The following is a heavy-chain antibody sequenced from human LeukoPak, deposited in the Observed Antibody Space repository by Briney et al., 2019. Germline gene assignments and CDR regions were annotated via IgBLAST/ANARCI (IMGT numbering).Heavy chain of an antibody. CDR3: AREASGGYFDY. D-gene: IGHD4-23*01. CDR2: INPTGDST. J-gene: IGHJ4*02. CDR1: GYTFSSYY. V-gene: IGHV1-46*01. Sequence: ASVKVSCKASGYTFSSYYMHWVRQAPGQGLEWVGLINPTGDSTNYAQNFRGRVTMARDTSTSTVYMDLSSLRSEDTAVYYCAREASGGYFDYWGQGTLVTVSS.